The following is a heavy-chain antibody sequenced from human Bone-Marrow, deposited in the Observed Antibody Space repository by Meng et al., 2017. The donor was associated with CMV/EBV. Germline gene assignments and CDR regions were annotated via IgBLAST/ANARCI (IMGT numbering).Heavy chain of an antibody. V-gene: IGHV3-53*01. CDR2: IYSGGST. Sequence: GESLKISCAASGFTVSSNYMSWVRQAPGKGLEWVSVIYSGGSTYYADSVKGRFTISRDNSKNTMYLQMNSMRAEDTDVYYCSRDRYYYGMDAWGQGTTVTVSS. CDR3: SRDRYYYGMDA. J-gene: IGHJ6*02. CDR1: GFTVSSNY.